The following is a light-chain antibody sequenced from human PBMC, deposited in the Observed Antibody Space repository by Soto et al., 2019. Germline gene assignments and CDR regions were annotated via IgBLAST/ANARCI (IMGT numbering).Light chain of an antibody. CDR3: NSYTTSTTYV. V-gene: IGLV2-14*01. CDR2: EVS. Sequence: QSVLTQPASVSGSPGQSITISCTGTSSDVGSYDYVSWYQQHPGKAPQLIIQEVSYRPSGVSNRFSGSKSGNTASLTISGLQAEDEADYYCNSYTTSTTYVFGTGTKVTVL. CDR1: SSDVGSYDY. J-gene: IGLJ1*01.